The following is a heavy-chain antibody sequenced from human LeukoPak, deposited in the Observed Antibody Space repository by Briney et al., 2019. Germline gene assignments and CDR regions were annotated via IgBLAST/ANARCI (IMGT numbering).Heavy chain of an antibody. V-gene: IGHV1-69*05. CDR2: IIPIFGTA. CDR3: ARVLGSGSYERPYDY. Sequence: ASVKVSCKASGYTFSSYHMHWVRQAPGQGLEWMGGIIPIFGTANYAQKFQGRVTITTDESTSTAYMELSSLRSEDTAVYYCARVLGSGSYERPYDYWGQGTLVTVSS. J-gene: IGHJ4*02. D-gene: IGHD1-26*01. CDR1: GYTFSSYH.